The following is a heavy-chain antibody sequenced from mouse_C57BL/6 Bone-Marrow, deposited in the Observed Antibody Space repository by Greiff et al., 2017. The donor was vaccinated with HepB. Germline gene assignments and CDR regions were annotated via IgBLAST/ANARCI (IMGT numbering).Heavy chain of an antibody. CDR1: GFSFNTYA. J-gene: IGHJ3*01. V-gene: IGHV10-1*01. Sequence: EVKLVESGGGLVQPKGSLKLSCAASGFSFNTYAMNWVRQAPGKGLEWVARIRSKSNNYATYYADSVKDRFTISRDDSESMLYLQMNNLKTEDTAMYYCVSFYGSSYLSWFAYWGQGTLVTVSA. CDR2: IRSKSNNYAT. CDR3: VSFYGSSYLSWFAY. D-gene: IGHD1-1*01.